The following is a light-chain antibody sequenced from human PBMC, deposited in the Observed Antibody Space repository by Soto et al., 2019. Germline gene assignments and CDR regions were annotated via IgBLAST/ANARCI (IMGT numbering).Light chain of an antibody. CDR1: SSDVGGYNY. Sequence: QSAVTQPASVAGSPGQSITISCTGTSSDVGGYNYVSWYQQHPGKAPKLMIYEVSNRPSGVSSRFSGSKSGNTASLTISGLQAEDVANYYCSSYTRSSALVLFGGGTKLTVL. V-gene: IGLV2-14*01. J-gene: IGLJ2*01. CDR2: EVS. CDR3: SSYTRSSALVL.